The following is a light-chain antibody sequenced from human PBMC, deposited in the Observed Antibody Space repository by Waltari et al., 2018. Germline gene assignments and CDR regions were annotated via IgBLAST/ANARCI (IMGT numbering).Light chain of an antibody. CDR2: DSS. CDR3: QQYNVWPRA. Sequence: IVMTQCPATLAVSPGESATVACRASQNIGSALAWNQQTPGRAPRLLIYDSSPSAAGVPVRFSGGGSGSQFTLTISHLQSEDFAVYFCQQYNVWPRAFGQGTKVEIK. CDR1: QNIGSA. V-gene: IGKV3-15*01. J-gene: IGKJ1*01.